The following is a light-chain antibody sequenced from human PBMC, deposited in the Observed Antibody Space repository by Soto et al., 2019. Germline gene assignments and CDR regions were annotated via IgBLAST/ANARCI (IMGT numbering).Light chain of an antibody. V-gene: IGLV2-8*01. Sequence: QSVLTQPPSASGSPGQSVTISCTGTSSDVGGYNYVSWYQQHPGKAPKLMIYEVSKRPSGVPDRFSGSKSGNTASLTVSGLQAEDEADYYCSPYTSIISRVFVTGTK. CDR1: SSDVGGYNY. J-gene: IGLJ1*01. CDR3: SPYTSIISRV. CDR2: EVS.